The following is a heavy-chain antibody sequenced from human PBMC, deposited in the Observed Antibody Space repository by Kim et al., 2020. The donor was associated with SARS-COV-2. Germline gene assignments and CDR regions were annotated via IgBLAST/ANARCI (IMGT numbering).Heavy chain of an antibody. V-gene: IGHV4-34*01. CDR3: ARGAGTRVSPNWFDP. J-gene: IGHJ5*02. D-gene: IGHD4-4*01. Sequence: PSLKSRVTISVHTSKNQFSLKLSSVTAADTAVYYCARGAGTRVSPNWFDPWGQGTLVTVSS.